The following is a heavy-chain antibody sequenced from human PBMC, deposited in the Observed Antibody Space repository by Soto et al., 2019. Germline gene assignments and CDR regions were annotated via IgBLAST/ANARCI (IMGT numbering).Heavy chain of an antibody. J-gene: IGHJ3*02. Sequence: GGSLRLSCAASGFTFSSYSMNWVRQAPGKGLEWVSYISSSSSTIYYADSVKGRFTISRDNAKNSLYLQMNSLRDEDTAVYYCARDRLGYSGYGFPGAFDIWGQGTMVTVSS. D-gene: IGHD5-12*01. CDR1: GFTFSSYS. CDR3: ARDRLGYSGYGFPGAFDI. CDR2: ISSSSSTI. V-gene: IGHV3-48*02.